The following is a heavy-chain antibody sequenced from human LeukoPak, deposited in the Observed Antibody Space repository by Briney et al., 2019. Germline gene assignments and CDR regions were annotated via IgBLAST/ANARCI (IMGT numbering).Heavy chain of an antibody. CDR2: ISGSGGST. D-gene: IGHD1-1*01. V-gene: IGHV3-23*01. CDR1: GFTFSSYW. J-gene: IGHJ4*02. CDR3: AKSGDELEPETYYDY. Sequence: GGSLRLSCAASGFTFSSYWMSWVRQAPGKGLEWVSAISGSGGSTYYADSVKGRFTISRDNSKNTLYLQMNSLRAEDTAVYYCAKSGDELEPETYYDYWGQGTLVTVSS.